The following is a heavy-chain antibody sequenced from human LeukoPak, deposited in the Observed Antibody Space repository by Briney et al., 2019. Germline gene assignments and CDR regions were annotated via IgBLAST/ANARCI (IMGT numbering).Heavy chain of an antibody. Sequence: SETLSLTCTVSGYSISSGYYWGWIRQPPGKGLEWIGSIYHSGSTYYNPSLKSRVTISVDTSKNQFSLKLSSVTAADTAAYYCARYPDYDILTGPTSYYYYGMDVWGQGTTVTVSS. V-gene: IGHV4-38-2*02. J-gene: IGHJ6*02. CDR2: IYHSGST. D-gene: IGHD3-9*01. CDR3: ARYPDYDILTGPTSYYYYGMDV. CDR1: GYSISSGYY.